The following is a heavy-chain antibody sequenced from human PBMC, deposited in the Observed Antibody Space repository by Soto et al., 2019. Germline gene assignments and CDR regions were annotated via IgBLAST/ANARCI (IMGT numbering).Heavy chain of an antibody. CDR3: ARLGLDLDFDH. CDR1: GDSFSRFA. J-gene: IGHJ4*02. V-gene: IGHV1-69*19. CDR2: IIPVTGTA. Sequence: QVQLVQSGPEVKKPGSSLKVSCKSYGDSFSRFAVSWVRRAPGEGLEWMGGIIPVTGTANYIDKFRGRLTITADESSSTVCMELSSLRSEDTAVYYCARLGLDLDFDHWGQGTLVTVSS.